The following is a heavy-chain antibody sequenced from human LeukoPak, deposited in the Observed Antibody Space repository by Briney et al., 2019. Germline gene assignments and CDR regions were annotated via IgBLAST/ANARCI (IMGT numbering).Heavy chain of an antibody. D-gene: IGHD3-22*01. J-gene: IGHJ4*02. Sequence: GRSLRLSCAASGFTFSSYAMHWVRQAPGKGLEWVAVISYDGSNKYYADSVKGRFTISRDNSKNTLYLRMNSLRAEDTAVYYCARDQGYYDSSGPGGWGQGTLVTVSS. V-gene: IGHV3-30-3*01. CDR1: GFTFSSYA. CDR3: ARDQGYYDSSGPGG. CDR2: ISYDGSNK.